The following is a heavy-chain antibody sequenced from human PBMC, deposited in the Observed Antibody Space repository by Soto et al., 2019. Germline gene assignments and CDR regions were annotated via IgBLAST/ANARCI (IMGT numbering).Heavy chain of an antibody. CDR3: AREIGYSSTWPAY. V-gene: IGHV4-59*12. CDR2: IYYGGST. D-gene: IGHD6-13*01. J-gene: IGHJ4*02. CDR1: GDSISTDY. Sequence: SETLSLTCTVSGDSISTDYWSWIRQSPGKGLEWIGFIYYGGSTNYNPSLKSRVTVSRDNSRNTLYLQMNSLRVEDTAVYFCAREIGYSSTWPAYWGQGTLVTVSS.